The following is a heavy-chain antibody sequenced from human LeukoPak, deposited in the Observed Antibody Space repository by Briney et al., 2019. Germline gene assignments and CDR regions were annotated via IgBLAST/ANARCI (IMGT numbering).Heavy chain of an antibody. V-gene: IGHV1-2*02. CDR2: INPNTGGT. Sequence: ASVKVSCKASGYTFTDHYIHWVRQAPGQGFEWMGWINPNTGGTDYAQKFQDRIAISTYTSISTVYMELSRLKSDDTPLYYCARDLATIDGIAWYYFENWGQGTLVTVS. J-gene: IGHJ4*02. CDR1: GYTFTDHY. CDR3: ARDLATIDGIAWYYFEN. D-gene: IGHD5-12*01.